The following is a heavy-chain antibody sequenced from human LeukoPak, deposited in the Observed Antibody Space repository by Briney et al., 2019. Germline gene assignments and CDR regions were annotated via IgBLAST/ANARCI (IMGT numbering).Heavy chain of an antibody. CDR3: AKDSACFDI. Sequence: GGSLRLSCAASGFTFSSYAMHWVRQAPGKGLEWVAVISYDGSNKYYADSVKGRFTISRDNSKNTLYLQMNSLRAEDTAVYYCAKDSACFDIWGQGTMVTVSS. J-gene: IGHJ3*02. D-gene: IGHD3-10*01. V-gene: IGHV3-30-3*01. CDR2: ISYDGSNK. CDR1: GFTFSSYA.